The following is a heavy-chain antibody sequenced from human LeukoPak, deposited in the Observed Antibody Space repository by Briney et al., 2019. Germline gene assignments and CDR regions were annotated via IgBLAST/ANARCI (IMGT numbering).Heavy chain of an antibody. D-gene: IGHD3-3*01. J-gene: IGHJ4*02. CDR3: ASTATKGYDFWSGYYLGFDY. V-gene: IGHV3-23*01. CDR1: GFTFSSYA. Sequence: PGGSLRLSCAASGFTFSSYAMSWVRQAPGKGLEWVSTISGSGGSTYYADSVKGRFTISRDNSKNTLYLQMNSLRAEDTAVYYCASTATKGYDFWSGYYLGFDYWGQGTLVTVSS. CDR2: ISGSGGST.